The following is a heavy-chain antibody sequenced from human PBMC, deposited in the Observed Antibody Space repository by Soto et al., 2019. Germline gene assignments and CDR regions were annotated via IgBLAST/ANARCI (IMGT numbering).Heavy chain of an antibody. J-gene: IGHJ4*02. D-gene: IGHD3-16*01. Sequence: SVKVSCKASGVTFSSYTIIWVRQAPGQGLEWMGRIIPIPGIADYAQRFQARVTLPADKSTSTAYMELSSLSSADTAVYYCARGDYASGSIFAYWGQGTLVTVSS. CDR3: ARGDYASGSIFAY. V-gene: IGHV1-69*02. CDR2: IIPIPGIA. CDR1: GVTFSSYT.